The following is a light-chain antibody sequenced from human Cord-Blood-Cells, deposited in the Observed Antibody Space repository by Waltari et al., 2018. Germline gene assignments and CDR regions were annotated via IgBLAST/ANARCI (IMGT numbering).Light chain of an antibody. V-gene: IGLV5-45*02. Sequence: QAVLTQPSSLSASPGASASLTYTLRSGINVGTYRIYWYQQNPGSPPQYLLRYKSDSDKQQGSGVPSRFSGSKDASANAGILLISGLQSEDEADYYCMIWHSSAYVFGTGTKVTVL. CDR1: SGINVGTYR. CDR2: YKSDSDK. J-gene: IGLJ1*01. CDR3: MIWHSSAYV.